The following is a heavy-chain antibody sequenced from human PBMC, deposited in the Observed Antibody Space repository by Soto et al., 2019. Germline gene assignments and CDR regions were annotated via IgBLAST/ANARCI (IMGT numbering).Heavy chain of an antibody. CDR3: ARDSRYWSSTSCDDFDY. Sequence: GASVKVSCTASGYTFTGYYMHWVRQAPGQGLEWMGWINPNSGGTNYAQKFQGRVTMTRDTSISTAYMELSRLRSDDTAVYYCARDSRYWSSTSCDDFDYWGQGTLVTVSS. D-gene: IGHD2-2*01. CDR2: INPNSGGT. J-gene: IGHJ4*02. V-gene: IGHV1-2*02. CDR1: GYTFTGYY.